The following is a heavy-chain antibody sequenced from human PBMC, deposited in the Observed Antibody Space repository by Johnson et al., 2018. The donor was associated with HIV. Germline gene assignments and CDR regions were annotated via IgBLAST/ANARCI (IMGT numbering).Heavy chain of an antibody. J-gene: IGHJ3*02. CDR1: GFTVSSNY. Sequence: VQLVESGGGLVQPGGSLRLSCAASGFTVSSNYMSWVRQAPGKGLERVSVIYSGGSTYYADSVTGRFTISRDNSKNTLYLQMNSLTVEDTAVYYCAKSKFISNWYAFDIWGQGTMVAVSS. D-gene: IGHD4-11*01. V-gene: IGHV3-66*01. CDR2: IYSGGST. CDR3: AKSKFISNWYAFDI.